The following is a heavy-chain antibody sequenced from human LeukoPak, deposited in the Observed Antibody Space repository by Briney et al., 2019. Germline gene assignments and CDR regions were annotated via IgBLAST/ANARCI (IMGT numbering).Heavy chain of an antibody. J-gene: IGHJ4*02. CDR1: GYTFTSYD. D-gene: IGHD1-1*01. Sequence: ASVKVSCKASGYTFTSYDINWVRQATGQGLEWMGWMNPNSGNTGYAQKFQGRVTMTRNTSISTAYMGLSSLRSEDTAVYYCARGLGNDGIFDYWGQGTLVTVSS. CDR2: MNPNSGNT. CDR3: ARGLGNDGIFDY. V-gene: IGHV1-8*01.